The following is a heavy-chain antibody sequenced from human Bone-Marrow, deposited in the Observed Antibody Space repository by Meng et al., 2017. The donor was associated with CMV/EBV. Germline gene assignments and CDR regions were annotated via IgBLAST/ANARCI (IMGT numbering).Heavy chain of an antibody. Sequence: GGSLRLSCAASGFTFNSYTLHWVRQAPGKGLAWVALISFDGSNTYYADAVTGRFTISRDNSKNTLYLQMNSLRAEDTAVYYCAREIVGATRWFDPWGQGTLVTVSS. D-gene: IGHD1-26*01. J-gene: IGHJ5*02. CDR2: ISFDGSNT. V-gene: IGHV3-30*04. CDR3: AREIVGATRWFDP. CDR1: GFTFNSYT.